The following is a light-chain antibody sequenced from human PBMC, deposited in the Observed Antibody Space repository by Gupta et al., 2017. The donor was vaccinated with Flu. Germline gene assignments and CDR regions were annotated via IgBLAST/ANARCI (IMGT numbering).Light chain of an antibody. J-gene: IGLJ3*02. CDR3: AVWDDSPSGISWM. CDR2: RDV. V-gene: IGLV1-47*01. CDR1: DYNFGRNF. Sequence: SVLTQPPSTSVTPGQTVTISCSGTDYNFGRNFVSWYRQVPGTAPRLLIFRDVLRRSVVPDRISGSKSGNSASLDISGLRSDDEADYYCAVWDDSPSGISWMFGGGTRLTVL.